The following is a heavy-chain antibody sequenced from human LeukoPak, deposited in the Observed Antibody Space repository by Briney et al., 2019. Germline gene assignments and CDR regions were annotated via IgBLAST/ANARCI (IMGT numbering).Heavy chain of an antibody. V-gene: IGHV4-34*01. CDR1: DESFSGYY. D-gene: IGHD3-10*01. CDR3: ARELRITMVRGVIRKYAFDI. J-gene: IGHJ3*02. CDR2: INHSGST. Sequence: SETLSLTCAVYDESFSGYYWSWIRQPPGKGLEWIGEINHSGSTNYNPSLKSRVTISVDTSKNQFSLKLSSVTAADTAVYYCARELRITMVRGVIRKYAFDIWGQGTTVTVSS.